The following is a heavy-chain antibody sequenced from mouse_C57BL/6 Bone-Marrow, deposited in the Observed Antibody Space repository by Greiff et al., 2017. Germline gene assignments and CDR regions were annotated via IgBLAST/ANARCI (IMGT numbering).Heavy chain of an antibody. Sequence: QVQLKESGPGLVAPSQSLSITCTVSGFSLTSYGVDWVRQSPGKGLEWLGVIWGVRSTNYNSAHKSRLSISKDNSKSQVFLKMNSLQTDDTAMYYCAILTGTWFAYWGQGTLVTVSA. D-gene: IGHD4-1*01. CDR2: IWGVRST. CDR1: GFSLTSYG. CDR3: AILTGTWFAY. J-gene: IGHJ3*01. V-gene: IGHV2-6*01.